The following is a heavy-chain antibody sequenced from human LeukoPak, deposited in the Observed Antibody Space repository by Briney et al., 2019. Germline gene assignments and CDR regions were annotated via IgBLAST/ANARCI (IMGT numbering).Heavy chain of an antibody. J-gene: IGHJ4*02. V-gene: IGHV1-2*02. D-gene: IGHD6-13*01. CDR3: ATTRGIAAAGTHFDY. Sequence: ASVKVSCKASGYTFTGYYMHWVRQAPGQGLEWMGWINPNSGGTNYAQKFQGRVTMTRDTSISTAYMELSRLRSEDTAVYYCATTRGIAAAGTHFDYWGQGTLVTVSS. CDR2: INPNSGGT. CDR1: GYTFTGYY.